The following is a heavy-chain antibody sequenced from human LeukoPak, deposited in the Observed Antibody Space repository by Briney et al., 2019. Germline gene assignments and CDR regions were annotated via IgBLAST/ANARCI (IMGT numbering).Heavy chain of an antibody. Sequence: PGGSLRLSCAASGFTFSSYGMHWVRQAPGKGLEWVSYISSSSSTIYYADSVKGRFTISRDNAKNSLYLQMNSLRAEDTAVYYCARDETVVALPMDVWGKGTTVTVSS. V-gene: IGHV3-48*01. D-gene: IGHD2-15*01. CDR2: ISSSSSTI. CDR1: GFTFSSYG. CDR3: ARDETVVALPMDV. J-gene: IGHJ6*03.